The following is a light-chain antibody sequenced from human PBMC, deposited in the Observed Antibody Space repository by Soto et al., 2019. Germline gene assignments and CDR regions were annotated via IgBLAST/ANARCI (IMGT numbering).Light chain of an antibody. V-gene: IGLV2-14*01. CDR3: TSYSGTNKLL. CDR2: EVS. J-gene: IGLJ2*01. CDR1: SSDVGGYNY. Sequence: QSALTQPASVSGSPGQSITISCTGTSSDVGGYNYVSWYQQYPGKAPKLMIYEVSNRPSGVSNRFSGSKSGNTASLTISGLQAEDEADYYCTSYSGTNKLLFGGGTKLTVL.